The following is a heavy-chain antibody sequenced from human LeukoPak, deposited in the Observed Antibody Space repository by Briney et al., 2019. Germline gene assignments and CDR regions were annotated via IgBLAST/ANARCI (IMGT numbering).Heavy chain of an antibody. CDR2: INHSGST. J-gene: IGHJ5*02. Sequence: KPPETLSLTCAVSGGSFSGYYWSWIRQPPGKGLGWIGEINHSGSTNYNPSLKSRVTISVDTSKNQFSLKLSSVTAADTAVYYCARVHIVVVPAAISLGGWFDPWGQGTLVTVSS. CDR3: ARVHIVVVPAAISLGGWFDP. D-gene: IGHD2-2*02. CDR1: GGSFSGYY. V-gene: IGHV4-34*01.